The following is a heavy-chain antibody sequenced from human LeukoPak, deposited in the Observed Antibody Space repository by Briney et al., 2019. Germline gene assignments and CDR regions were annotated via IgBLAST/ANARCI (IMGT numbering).Heavy chain of an antibody. CDR3: ARGATTTRFGRFDP. V-gene: IGHV3-21*01. D-gene: IGHD4-17*01. Sequence: GGSLRLSCAASGFSFISYSMNWVRQAPGKGLEWVSTISSDSTYIYYADSMKGRFTISRDNAKKSLYLQMKSLRAEDTAIYYCARGATTTRFGRFDPWGQGTLVTVSS. CDR1: GFSFISYS. J-gene: IGHJ5*02. CDR2: ISSDSTYI.